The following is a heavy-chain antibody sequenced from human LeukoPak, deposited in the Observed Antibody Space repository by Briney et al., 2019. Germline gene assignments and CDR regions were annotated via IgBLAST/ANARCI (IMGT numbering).Heavy chain of an antibody. Sequence: GGSLRLSCAASGFTFSSYWMSWVRQAPGKGLEWVAYIKQDVTEKYYVDSVKGRFSISRDNAKNSLYLQMNSLRAEDTAVYYCAREGRKSRGVDLVRKKETGYYYYMDVWGKGTTVTVSS. CDR2: IKQDVTEK. V-gene: IGHV3-7*01. CDR1: GFTFSSYW. CDR3: AREGRKSRGVDLVRKKETGYYYYMDV. J-gene: IGHJ6*03. D-gene: IGHD3-10*02.